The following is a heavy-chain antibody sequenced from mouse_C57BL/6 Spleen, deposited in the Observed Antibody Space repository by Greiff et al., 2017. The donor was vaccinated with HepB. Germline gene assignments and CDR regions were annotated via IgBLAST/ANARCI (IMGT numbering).Heavy chain of an antibody. CDR1: GYAFSSSW. D-gene: IGHD4-1*01. CDR2: IYPGDGDT. J-gene: IGHJ3*01. V-gene: IGHV1-82*01. CDR3: ARSKAGTDAY. Sequence: QVQLQQSGPELVKPGASVKISCKASGYAFSSSWMNWVKQRPGKGLEWIGRIYPGDGDTNYNGKFKGKATLTADKSSSTAYMQLSSLTSEDSAVYFCARSKAGTDAYWGQGTLVTVSA.